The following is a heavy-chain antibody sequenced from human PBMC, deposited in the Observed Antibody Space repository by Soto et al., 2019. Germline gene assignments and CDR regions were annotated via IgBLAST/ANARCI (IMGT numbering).Heavy chain of an antibody. CDR3: ARQGSRAFDI. Sequence: SSETLSLTCTVSGCSISTSVYYWGWIRQPPGRGLEWMANIYYSGSAYYNPSLQSRDSTSVDTSKNQFSLKLRSVTAADTAVYYCARQGSRAFDIWGQGTMVT. V-gene: IGHV4-39*01. CDR2: IYYSGSA. J-gene: IGHJ3*02. CDR1: GCSISTSVYY. D-gene: IGHD2-15*01.